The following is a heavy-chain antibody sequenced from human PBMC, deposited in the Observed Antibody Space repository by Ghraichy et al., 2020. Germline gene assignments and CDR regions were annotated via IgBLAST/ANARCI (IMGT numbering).Heavy chain of an antibody. Sequence: SETLSLTCTVSGGSISSSSYYWGWIRQPPGKGLEWIGSIYYSGSTYYNPSLKSRVTISVDTSKNQFSLKLSPVTAADTAVYYCARNPHDYGDYLGAFDIWGQGTMVTVSS. CDR2: IYYSGST. J-gene: IGHJ3*02. CDR3: ARNPHDYGDYLGAFDI. CDR1: GGSISSSSYY. V-gene: IGHV4-39*01. D-gene: IGHD4-17*01.